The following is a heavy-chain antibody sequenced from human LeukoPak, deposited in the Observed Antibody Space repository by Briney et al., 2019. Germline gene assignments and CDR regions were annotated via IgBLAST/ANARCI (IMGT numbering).Heavy chain of an antibody. CDR3: ARGRLYSSSWYLSRFDP. V-gene: IGHV4-34*01. D-gene: IGHD6-13*01. CDR1: GGSLSGYY. Sequence: PSETLSLTCAVYGGSLSGYYWSWIRQPPGKGLEWIGEINHSGSTNYNPSLKSRVTISVDTSKNQFSLKLSSVTAADTAVYYCARGRLYSSSWYLSRFDPWGQGTLVTVSS. J-gene: IGHJ5*02. CDR2: INHSGST.